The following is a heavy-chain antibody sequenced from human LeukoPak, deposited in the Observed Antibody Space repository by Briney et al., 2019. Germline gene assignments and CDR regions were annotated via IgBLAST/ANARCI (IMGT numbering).Heavy chain of an antibody. Sequence: SETLSLTCTVSGGSISSYYWSWIRQPPGKGLEWIGYIYYSGSTNYNPSLKSRVTISVDTSKSQFSLKLSSVTAADTAVYYCARAVRPGAFDIWGQGTMVTVSS. CDR1: GGSISSYY. J-gene: IGHJ3*02. CDR3: ARAVRPGAFDI. CDR2: IYYSGST. V-gene: IGHV4-59*01.